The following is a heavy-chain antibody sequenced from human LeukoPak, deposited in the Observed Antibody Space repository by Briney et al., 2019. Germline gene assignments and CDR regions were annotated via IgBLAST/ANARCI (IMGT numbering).Heavy chain of an antibody. Sequence: ASVKVSCKASVYSFTSFAMNWVRQASGQGLEWMGWINTNTGNPTYARGFAGRFVFSLDTSVSTAYLQISGLEAEDTAVYYCARGRDCSGGNCYSDYWGQGTLVTVSS. D-gene: IGHD2-15*01. V-gene: IGHV7-4-1*01. CDR1: VYSFTSFA. J-gene: IGHJ4*02. CDR2: INTNTGNP. CDR3: ARGRDCSGGNCYSDY.